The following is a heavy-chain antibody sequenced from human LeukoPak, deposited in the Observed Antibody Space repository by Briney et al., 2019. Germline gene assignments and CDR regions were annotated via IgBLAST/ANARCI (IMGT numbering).Heavy chain of an antibody. D-gene: IGHD6-13*01. CDR1: GGSINGYF. Sequence: SETLSLTCTVSGGSINGYFWSLIRQPPGKGLEWLGHVYFSGSTKYNPSLESRVAILIDTSKKQSSLKLSSVTAAVTAVYYCARGQTAAGEIWYFDYWGQGSLLTVAS. CDR2: VYFSGST. CDR3: ARGQTAAGEIWYFDY. J-gene: IGHJ4*02. V-gene: IGHV4-59*01.